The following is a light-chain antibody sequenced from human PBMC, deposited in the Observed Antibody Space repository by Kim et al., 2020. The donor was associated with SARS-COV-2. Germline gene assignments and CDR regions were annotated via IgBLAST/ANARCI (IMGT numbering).Light chain of an antibody. CDR2: AVS. CDR3: SSYTTGSTWV. V-gene: IGLV2-14*04. J-gene: IGLJ3*02. CDR1: SSDFGYFNS. Sequence: GRSITISCTGTSSDFGYFNSVSWDQQHPGKAPKVIIYAVSERPSGVSSRSSGSKSGNTASLTISGLQAEDEADYYCSSYTTGSTWVFGGGTQLTVL.